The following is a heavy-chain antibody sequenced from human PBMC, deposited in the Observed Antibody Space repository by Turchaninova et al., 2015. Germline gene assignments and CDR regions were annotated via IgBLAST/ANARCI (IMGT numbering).Heavy chain of an antibody. CDR1: GYTFIGFY. Sequence: QVQLVQSGAEVKKPGASVQVSREASGYTFIGFYIHGVRQAPGQGLEWMGRINPSSGGTDYAQKLQGRVTMTRVTSITTAYLDLSSLRSDDTAVYFCAREGYTYGPTPDYWGQGTLVTVSS. CDR2: INPSSGGT. D-gene: IGHD5-18*01. V-gene: IGHV1-2*06. J-gene: IGHJ4*02. CDR3: AREGYTYGPTPDY.